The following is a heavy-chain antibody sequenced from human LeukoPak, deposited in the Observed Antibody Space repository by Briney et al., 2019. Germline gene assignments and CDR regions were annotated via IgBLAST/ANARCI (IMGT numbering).Heavy chain of an antibody. CDR3: AKDDRIQTRRYSYNH. J-gene: IGHJ5*02. V-gene: IGHV3-23*01. CDR2: ISGSGGST. Sequence: PGGSLRLSCAASGFTFSSYAMSWVRQAPGKGLEWVSAISGSGGSTYYADSVKGRFTISRDNSKNTLYLQMNSLRAEDTAVYYCAKDDRIQTRRYSYNHWGQGTLVPVSS. D-gene: IGHD5-18*01. CDR1: GFTFSSYA.